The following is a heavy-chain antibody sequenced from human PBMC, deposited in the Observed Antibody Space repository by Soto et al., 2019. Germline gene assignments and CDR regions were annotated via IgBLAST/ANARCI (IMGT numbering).Heavy chain of an antibody. CDR2: ISYDGSNK. Sequence: GGSLRLSCAASGFTFSSYGMHWVRQAPGKGLEWVAVISYDGSNKYYADSVKGRFTISRDNSKNTLYLQMNSLRAKDTAVYYCAKDSRYCSSTSCANKYYYYYMDVWGKGITVTVSS. V-gene: IGHV3-30*18. D-gene: IGHD2-2*01. CDR3: AKDSRYCSSTSCANKYYYYYMDV. CDR1: GFTFSSYG. J-gene: IGHJ6*03.